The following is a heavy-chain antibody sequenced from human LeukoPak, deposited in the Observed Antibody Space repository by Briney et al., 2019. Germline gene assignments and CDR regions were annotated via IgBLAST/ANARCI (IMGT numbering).Heavy chain of an antibody. CDR3: AKDRAYPNDVFDV. CDR1: GFTLTTYA. Sequence: GGSLRLSCAVSGFTLTTYAMSWVCQAPGKGLEWVSAISGSGGVTWYADSVKGRFSISRDTSKNTLFLQMNSLRADDTALYYCAKDRAYPNDVFDVWGQGTMVTVS. V-gene: IGHV3-23*01. CDR2: ISGSGGVT. J-gene: IGHJ3*01. D-gene: IGHD2-21*01.